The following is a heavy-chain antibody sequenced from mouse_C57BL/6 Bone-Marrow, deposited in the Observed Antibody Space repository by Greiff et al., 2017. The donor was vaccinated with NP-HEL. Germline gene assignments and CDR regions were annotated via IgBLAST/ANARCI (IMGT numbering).Heavy chain of an antibody. D-gene: IGHD1-1*01. CDR2: FYPGSGSI. V-gene: IGHV1-62-2*01. CDR1: GYTFTEYT. Sequence: VQGVESGAELVKPGASVKLSCKASGYTFTEYTIHWVKQRSGQGLEWIGWFYPGSGSIKYNEKFKDKATLTADKSSSTVYMELSRLTSEDSAVYFCARHEDDYGSSFAWFAYWGQGTLVTVSA. J-gene: IGHJ3*01. CDR3: ARHEDDYGSSFAWFAY.